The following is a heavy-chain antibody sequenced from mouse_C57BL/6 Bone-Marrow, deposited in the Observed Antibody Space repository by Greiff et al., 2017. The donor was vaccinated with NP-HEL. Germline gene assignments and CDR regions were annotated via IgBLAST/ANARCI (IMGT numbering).Heavy chain of an antibody. Sequence: VHVKQSGPELVKPGAPVKIPCKASGYTFTDYNMDWVKQSHGKSLEWIGDINPNNGGTIYNQKFKGKATLTVDKSSSTAYMELRSLTSEDTAVYYCARSDYYGNYFDYWGQGTTLTVSS. CDR1: GYTFTDYN. J-gene: IGHJ2*01. V-gene: IGHV1-18*01. D-gene: IGHD1-1*01. CDR2: INPNNGGT. CDR3: ARSDYYGNYFDY.